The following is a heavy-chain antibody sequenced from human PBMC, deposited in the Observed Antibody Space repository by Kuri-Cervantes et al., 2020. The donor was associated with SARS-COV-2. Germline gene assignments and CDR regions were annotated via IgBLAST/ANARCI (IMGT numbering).Heavy chain of an antibody. J-gene: IGHJ4*02. CDR2: IYYSGST. CDR3: LRTTLATFCGGGSFYSRPTGYFDF. V-gene: IGHV4-39*01. D-gene: IGHD2-21*01. CDR1: GGSISSSSYY. Sequence: SETLSLTCTVSGGSISSSSYYWGWIRQPPGKGLEWIGRIYYSGSTYYNPSLKSRVTISVDTSKNQFSLKLSSLTAADTAIFSCLRTTLATFCGGGSFYSRPTGYFDFWGQGSLVTVSS.